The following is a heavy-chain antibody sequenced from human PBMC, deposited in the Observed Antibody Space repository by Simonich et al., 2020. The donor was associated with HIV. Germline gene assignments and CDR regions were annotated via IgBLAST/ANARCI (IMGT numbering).Heavy chain of an antibody. V-gene: IGHV4-34*01. CDR2: INHFGST. Sequence: QVRLQQWGAGLLKPSETLSLTCAVYGGSFSGYYWSWIRQTPGKGMEWIGEINHFGSTNYTPSLKGRVTISVDTSKDQFSLKLSSVTAADTAVFYCARGYCSRTSCMGGDTFDIWGQGTVVTVS. CDR3: ARGYCSRTSCMGGDTFDI. D-gene: IGHD2-2*01. J-gene: IGHJ3*02. CDR1: GGSFSGYY.